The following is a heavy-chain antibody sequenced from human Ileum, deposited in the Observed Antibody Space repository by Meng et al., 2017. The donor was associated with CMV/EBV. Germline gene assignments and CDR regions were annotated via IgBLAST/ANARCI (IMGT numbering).Heavy chain of an antibody. CDR3: TRGDGDHSSKFDY. Sequence: KTSGYSFITYGINWVREAPGQRLEWMGWINTNTGNPTYAQDFTGRFVFSLDPSVSTAYLQINSLRTEDSAVYYCTRGDGDHSSKFDYWGQGSLVTVSS. CDR2: INTNTGNP. CDR1: GYSFITYG. V-gene: IGHV7-4-1*02. D-gene: IGHD5-24*01. J-gene: IGHJ4*02.